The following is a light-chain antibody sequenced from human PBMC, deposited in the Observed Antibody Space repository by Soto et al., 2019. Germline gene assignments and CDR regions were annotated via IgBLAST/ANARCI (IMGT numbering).Light chain of an antibody. CDR1: SSNIGNNF. Sequence: QAVVTQPPSVSGTPGQRVTISCSGSSSNIGNNFVYRYQHLPGAAPTLVVYSDNHRPSGVPVRFSGSKSGTSAFLTISGLRSEDEATYYCATWDDSLSGFVVFGGGTQLTVL. J-gene: IGLJ7*01. CDR2: SDN. CDR3: ATWDDSLSGFVV. V-gene: IGLV1-47*01.